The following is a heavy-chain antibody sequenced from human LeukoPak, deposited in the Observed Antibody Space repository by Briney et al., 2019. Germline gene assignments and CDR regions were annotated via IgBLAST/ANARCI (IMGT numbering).Heavy chain of an antibody. CDR3: ARRGAYCGGDCSYYFDY. Sequence: ASVTVSFKASGYTFTSYYMHWVRQAPGQGLEWMGLINPSGGSTGYAQKFQGRVTMTRDTSTSTVYMELSSLRSEDTAVYYCARRGAYCGGDCSYYFDYWGQGTLLTVSS. V-gene: IGHV1-46*01. D-gene: IGHD2-21*02. CDR1: GYTFTSYY. CDR2: INPSGGST. J-gene: IGHJ4*02.